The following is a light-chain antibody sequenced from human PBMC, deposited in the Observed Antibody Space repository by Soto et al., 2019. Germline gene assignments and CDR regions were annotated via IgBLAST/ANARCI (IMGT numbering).Light chain of an antibody. CDR3: HQYNTYSWT. Sequence: DIPMTQSPSTLSASVGDRVIITCRASQSISSWLAWYQQKPGKAPKLLIYKASNLESGVASRFSGSGSGTEFTLTISSLQPDDFATYYCHQYNTYSWTFGQGTKVEIK. CDR1: QSISSW. V-gene: IGKV1-5*03. CDR2: KAS. J-gene: IGKJ1*01.